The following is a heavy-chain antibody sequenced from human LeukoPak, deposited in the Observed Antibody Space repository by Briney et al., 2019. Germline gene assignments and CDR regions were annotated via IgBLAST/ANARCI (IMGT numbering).Heavy chain of an antibody. CDR1: GFTFSTYW. CDR3: ARDPYYSNHLDF. V-gene: IGHV3-7*01. Sequence: GGSLRLSCAASGFTFSTYWMSWVRQAPGKGLEWVANIKQDGSEKYYVDSVKGRFTMSRDNAKNSLYLQMKSLRAEDTAVYYCARDPYYSNHLDFLGQGTLVTVSS. J-gene: IGHJ4*02. CDR2: IKQDGSEK. D-gene: IGHD4-11*01.